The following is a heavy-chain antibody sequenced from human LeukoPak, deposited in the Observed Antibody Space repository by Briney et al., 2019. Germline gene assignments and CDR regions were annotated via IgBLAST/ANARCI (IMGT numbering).Heavy chain of an antibody. V-gene: IGHV1-69*05. CDR1: GGTFSSYA. CDR2: IIPIFGTA. Sequence: SAKVSCKASGGTFSSYAISWVRQAPGQGLEWMGRIIPIFGTANYAQKFQGRVTITTDESTSTAYMELSSLRSEDTAVYYCARGPLGRRGYSGYVTFDYWGQGTLVTVSS. CDR3: ARGPLGRRGYSGYVTFDY. D-gene: IGHD5-12*01. J-gene: IGHJ4*02.